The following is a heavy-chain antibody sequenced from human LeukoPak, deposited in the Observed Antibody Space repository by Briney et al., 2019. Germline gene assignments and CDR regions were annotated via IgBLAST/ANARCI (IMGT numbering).Heavy chain of an antibody. Sequence: GGSLRLSCAASGFIFTGYFMSWVRQAPGKGLEWVSAISGSGDCTYYGDSVKGRFTISRDNSKNTLYLQMNSLRAEDTAVYYCAKTRPLDSSSWSHGDYWGQGTLVTVSS. CDR1: GFIFTGYF. CDR2: ISGSGDCT. V-gene: IGHV3-23*01. CDR3: AKTRPLDSSSWSHGDY. D-gene: IGHD6-13*01. J-gene: IGHJ4*02.